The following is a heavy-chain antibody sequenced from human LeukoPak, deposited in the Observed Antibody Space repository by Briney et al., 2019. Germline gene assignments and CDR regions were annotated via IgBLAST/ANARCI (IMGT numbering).Heavy chain of an antibody. CDR3: ARPRRYCTNGVCLSYYDY. CDR2: ISSSSSYI. Sequence: PGGSLRLSCAASGFTFSSYSMNWVRQAPGKGLEWVSSISSSSSYIYYADSVKGRFTISRDNAKNSLYLQMNSLRAEDTAVYYCARPRRYCTNGVCLSYYDYWGQGTLVTVSS. V-gene: IGHV3-21*01. J-gene: IGHJ4*02. D-gene: IGHD2-8*01. CDR1: GFTFSSYS.